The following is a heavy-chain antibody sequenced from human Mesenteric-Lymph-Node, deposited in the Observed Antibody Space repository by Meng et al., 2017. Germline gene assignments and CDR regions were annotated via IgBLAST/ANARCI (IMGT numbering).Heavy chain of an antibody. J-gene: IGHJ4*02. V-gene: IGHV3-11*04. CDR1: GFTFADYY. CDR2: ITSIGTPL. CDR3: ARDIGIVATTDY. D-gene: IGHD5-12*01. Sequence: GESLKISCAASGFTFADYYMTWIRQTPGKGLEWLAHITSIGTPLYYADSVKGRFTISRDNAKNSLYLEMNSLRADDTAVYYCARDIGIVATTDYWGQGTLVTVSS.